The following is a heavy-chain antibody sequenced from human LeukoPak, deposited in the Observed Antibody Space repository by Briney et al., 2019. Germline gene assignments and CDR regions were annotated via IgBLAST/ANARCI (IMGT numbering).Heavy chain of an antibody. CDR1: GYTFTSYW. V-gene: IGHV5-51*01. CDR2: ICPGDSDT. D-gene: IGHD6-13*01. Sequence: GESLKISCKGSGYTFTSYWIGWVRQMPGKGLEWMGIICPGDSDTRYSPSFQGQVTISADKSISTAYLQWSSLKASDTAMYYCARLHSSSWYWFDPWGQGTLVTVSS. J-gene: IGHJ5*02. CDR3: ARLHSSSWYWFDP.